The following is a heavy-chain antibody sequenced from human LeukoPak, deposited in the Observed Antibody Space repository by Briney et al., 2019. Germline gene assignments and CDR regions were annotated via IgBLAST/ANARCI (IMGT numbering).Heavy chain of an antibody. CDR3: AKGRYNWNQYYFDY. CDR2: ISGIAGST. Sequence: PGGSLRLSCAASGFTFSSYAMNWVRQVPGKGLEWVSGISGIAGSTCYADSVKGRFTISRDSSKNTLYLQMNSLRAEDTAVYYCAKGRYNWNQYYFDYWGQGTLVTVSS. V-gene: IGHV3-23*01. J-gene: IGHJ4*02. D-gene: IGHD1-1*01. CDR1: GFTFSSYA.